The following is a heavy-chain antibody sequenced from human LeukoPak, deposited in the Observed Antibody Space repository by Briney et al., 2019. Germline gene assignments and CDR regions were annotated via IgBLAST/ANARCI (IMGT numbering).Heavy chain of an antibody. CDR3: VTSSAVGGAQGAFDY. CDR1: GYTFTGYY. Sequence: ASVKVSCKASGYTFTGYYIHWVRQAPGQGLEWLGWINPNAGDTKYAQKFQGRVTVTRDTSTSTAYMELSRLRSDDTAVYYCVTSSAVGGAQGAFDYWGQGTLVTVSS. J-gene: IGHJ4*02. D-gene: IGHD3-10*01. V-gene: IGHV1-2*02. CDR2: INPNAGDT.